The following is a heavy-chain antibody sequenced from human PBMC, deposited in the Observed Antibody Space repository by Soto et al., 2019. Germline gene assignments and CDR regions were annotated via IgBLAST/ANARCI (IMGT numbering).Heavy chain of an antibody. Sequence: QVHLVQSGAEVKEPGASVKVSCKASGYTFRNYAITWVRQAPGQGLEWMGWINTYEGDTNYAHKFQGRVTMTTDTATSTAYMELRSLRSADTAIYYCARDAAFWSGRNLNWFDSWGQGTLVTVSS. V-gene: IGHV1-18*04. CDR3: ARDAAFWSGRNLNWFDS. CDR2: INTYEGDT. J-gene: IGHJ5*01. CDR1: GYTFRNYA. D-gene: IGHD3-3*01.